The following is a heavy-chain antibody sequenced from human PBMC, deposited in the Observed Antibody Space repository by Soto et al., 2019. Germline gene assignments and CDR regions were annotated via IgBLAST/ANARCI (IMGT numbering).Heavy chain of an antibody. Sequence: ASVKVSCKASGYTFTSYCISWVRQAPGQGLEWMGWISAYNGNTNYAQKLQGRVTMTTDTSTSTAYMELRSLRSDDTAVYYCARGYYYDSSASGAFDIWGQGTMVTVSS. CDR2: ISAYNGNT. CDR3: ARGYYYDSSASGAFDI. D-gene: IGHD3-22*01. J-gene: IGHJ3*02. V-gene: IGHV1-18*04. CDR1: GYTFTSYC.